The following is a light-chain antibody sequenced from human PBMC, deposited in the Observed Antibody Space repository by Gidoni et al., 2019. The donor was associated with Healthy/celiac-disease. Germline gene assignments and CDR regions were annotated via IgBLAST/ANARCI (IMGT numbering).Light chain of an antibody. CDR3: QQYNSYPYT. CDR1: QTISGW. CDR2: KTS. Sequence: DIQMTQSPSTLSASVGDRVTITCRASQTISGWLAWYQQKPGKAPKLLIHKTSSLESGVPSRFSGSGSGTAFTLTISSLHPDDFGNYYCQQYNSYPYTFGQGTKLEIK. V-gene: IGKV1-5*03. J-gene: IGKJ2*01.